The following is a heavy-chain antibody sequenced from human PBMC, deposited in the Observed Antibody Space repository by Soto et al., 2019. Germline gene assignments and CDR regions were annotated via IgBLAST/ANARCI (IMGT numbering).Heavy chain of an antibody. CDR3: ARGPITSGDYYYGMDV. CDR2: IYYSRST. CDR1: GGSISSGGYY. Sequence: PSETLSLTCTVYGGSISSGGYYWSWIRQHPGKGLEWIGYIYYSRSTNYNRSLKSRVTISVDTSNNQFSLKLSSVTAADTVFFYCARGPITSGDYYYGMDVWGQGTTVTVSS. V-gene: IGHV4-31*03. D-gene: IGHD3-10*01. J-gene: IGHJ6*02.